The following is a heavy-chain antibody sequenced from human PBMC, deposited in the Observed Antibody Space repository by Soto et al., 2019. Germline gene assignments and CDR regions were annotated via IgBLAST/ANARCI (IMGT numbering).Heavy chain of an antibody. Sequence: EVQLVESGGGLVQPGGSLRLSCAASGFTFSTYDMHWVRQATGKGLEWVSTIGTTGDTYYPVSVKGRFTIPRENAKDSLYLQMNSLRAGDTAVYYCARGLYSFDYWGQGTLVTVSS. CDR3: ARGLYSFDY. J-gene: IGHJ4*02. CDR1: GFTFSTYD. V-gene: IGHV3-13*01. CDR2: IGTTGDT.